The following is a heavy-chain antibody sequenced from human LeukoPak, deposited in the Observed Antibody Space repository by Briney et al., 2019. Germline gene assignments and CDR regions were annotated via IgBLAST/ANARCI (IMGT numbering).Heavy chain of an antibody. Sequence: SETLSLTCAVYGGSFSGYYWSWLRQPPGKGLEWIGEINHSGSTNYNPSLKSRVTISVDTSKNQFSLKLSSVTAEDTAVYYCARDGITIFGVGPWGQGTLVTVSS. V-gene: IGHV4-34*01. CDR2: INHSGST. CDR1: GGSFSGYY. CDR3: ARDGITIFGVGP. D-gene: IGHD3-3*01. J-gene: IGHJ5*02.